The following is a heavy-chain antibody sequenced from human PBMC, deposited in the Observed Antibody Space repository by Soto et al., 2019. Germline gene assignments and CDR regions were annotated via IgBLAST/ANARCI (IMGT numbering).Heavy chain of an antibody. V-gene: IGHV2-5*02. CDR2: IYWDDDK. CDR3: AQSPRITMYDY. D-gene: IGHD3-10*02. J-gene: IGHJ4*02. CDR1: GFSLSTNGVG. Sequence: QITLKESGPTLVKPTQTLTLTCTFSGFSLSTNGVGVGWIRQPPGKALEWLALIYWDDDKRYSPSLKSRLTITQDPSKNRVVLTKTNMDPVDPATYYCAQSPRITMYDYWGQGTLVTVSS.